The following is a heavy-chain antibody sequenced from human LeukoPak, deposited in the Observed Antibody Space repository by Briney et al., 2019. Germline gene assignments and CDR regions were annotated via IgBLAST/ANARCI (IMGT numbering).Heavy chain of an antibody. CDR3: ARHVLRGNSFHYFDY. CDR1: GYSISSGYY. Sequence: SETLSLTCAVSGYSISSGYYWGWIRQPPGKGLEWIGSIYHSGSTYYNPSLKSRVTISVDTSKNHFSLKLSSVTAADTAVYYCARHVLRGNSFHYFDYWGQGTLVTVSS. V-gene: IGHV4-38-2*01. D-gene: IGHD4-23*01. J-gene: IGHJ4*02. CDR2: IYHSGST.